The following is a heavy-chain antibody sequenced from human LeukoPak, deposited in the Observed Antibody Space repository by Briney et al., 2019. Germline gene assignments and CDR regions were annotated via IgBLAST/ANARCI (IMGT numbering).Heavy chain of an antibody. Sequence: PSETLSLTCTVSGGSISSYYWSWIRQPPGKGLEWIAYIYYSGSTNYNPSLKSRVTISVDTSKNQFSLKLSSVTAADTAVYYCARTYYDYVWGSSGGVFDYWGQGTLVTVSS. V-gene: IGHV4-59*08. CDR1: GGSISSYY. CDR2: IYYSGST. D-gene: IGHD3-16*01. CDR3: ARTYYDYVWGSSGGVFDY. J-gene: IGHJ4*02.